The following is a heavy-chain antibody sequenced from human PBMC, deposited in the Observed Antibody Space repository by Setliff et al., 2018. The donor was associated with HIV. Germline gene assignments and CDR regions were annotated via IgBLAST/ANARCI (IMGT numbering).Heavy chain of an antibody. CDR2: IYTSGST. CDR1: GGSIGSYY. V-gene: IGHV4-4*09. D-gene: IGHD3-22*01. Sequence: KTSETLSLTCTVSGGSIGSYYWSWIRQPPGKGLEWIGYIYTSGSTNYNPSLKSRVTISVDTSKNQFSLKLSSVTAADTAVYYCARGLSFYDPGGFDYWGQGTLVTVSS. J-gene: IGHJ4*02. CDR3: ARGLSFYDPGGFDY.